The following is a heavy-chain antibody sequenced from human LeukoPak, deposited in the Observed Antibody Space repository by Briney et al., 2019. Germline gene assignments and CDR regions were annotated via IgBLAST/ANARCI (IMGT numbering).Heavy chain of an antibody. CDR2: INHSGST. V-gene: IGHV4-34*01. Sequence: SETLSLTCAVYGGSFSGYYRSWIRQPPGKGLEWIGEINHSGSTNYNPSLKSRVTISVDTSKNQFSLKLSSVTAADTAVYYCARLGMHERWLQLVDYWGQGTLVTVSS. D-gene: IGHD5-24*01. J-gene: IGHJ4*02. CDR1: GGSFSGYY. CDR3: ARLGMHERWLQLVDY.